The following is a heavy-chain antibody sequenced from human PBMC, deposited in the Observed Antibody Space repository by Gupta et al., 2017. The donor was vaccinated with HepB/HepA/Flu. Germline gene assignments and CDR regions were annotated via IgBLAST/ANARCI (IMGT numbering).Heavy chain of an antibody. V-gene: IGHV3-23*01. CDR2: LTSGEIIP. J-gene: IGHJ4*02. Sequence: EVQLLESGGGWVQPGGSLRLSCAASGFTFPIYDFSWVSQAPGKGLEWVASLTSGEIIPNYADSVNGRFTISRDNPENTLYLQMNSLRAEDTAVYYCARGFGGTYFYYFDYWGQGTLVTVSS. D-gene: IGHD1-26*01. CDR1: GFTFPIYD. CDR3: ARGFGGTYFYYFDY.